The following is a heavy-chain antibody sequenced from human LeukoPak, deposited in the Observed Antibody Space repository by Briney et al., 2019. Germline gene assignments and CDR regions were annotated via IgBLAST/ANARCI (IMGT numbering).Heavy chain of an antibody. D-gene: IGHD2-15*01. V-gene: IGHV3-33*06. Sequence: GGSLRLSCAASGFAFSSFAMHWVRRPPGKGLEWVAVMWSDGSKKYYADSVRGRVTVSRDNAKSTLYLQLSSLRAEDTAVYYCAKGVVAATNAAYYGMDVWGQGTTVTVSS. J-gene: IGHJ6*02. CDR1: GFAFSSFA. CDR3: AKGVVAATNAAYYGMDV. CDR2: MWSDGSKK.